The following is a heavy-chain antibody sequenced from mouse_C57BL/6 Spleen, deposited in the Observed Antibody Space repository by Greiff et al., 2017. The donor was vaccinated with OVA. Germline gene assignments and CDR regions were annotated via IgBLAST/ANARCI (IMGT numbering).Heavy chain of an antibody. J-gene: IGHJ2*01. CDR1: GYTFTSYW. D-gene: IGHD4-1*01. Sequence: VQLQQPGAELVMPGASVKLSCKASGYTFTSYWMHWVKQRPGQGLEWIGEIDPSDSYTNYNQKFKGKSTLTVDKSSSTAYMQLSSLTSEDSAVYYCATGTSYYFDYWGQGTTLTVSS. V-gene: IGHV1-69*01. CDR3: ATGTSYYFDY. CDR2: IDPSDSYT.